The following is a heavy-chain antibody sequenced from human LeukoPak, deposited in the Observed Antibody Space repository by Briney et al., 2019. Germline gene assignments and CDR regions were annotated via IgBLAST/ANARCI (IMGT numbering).Heavy chain of an antibody. CDR3: ASSPSYSSSWYALDS. CDR2: IGTTGDT. V-gene: IGHV3-13*01. CDR1: GFTISSYD. Sequence: GGSLRLSCAASGFTISSYDMHWVRQATGKGLEWVSAIGTTGDTYYSQSVRGRFTISRENAKNSLFPQMNSLRAGDAAVYFCASSPSYSSSWYALDSWGQGTLVTVSS. J-gene: IGHJ4*02. D-gene: IGHD6-13*01.